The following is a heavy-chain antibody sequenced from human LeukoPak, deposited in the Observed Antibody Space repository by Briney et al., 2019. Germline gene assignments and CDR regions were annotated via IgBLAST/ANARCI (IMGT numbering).Heavy chain of an antibody. V-gene: IGHV3-7*03. D-gene: IGHD2-2*01. CDR2: INQDGSEK. CDR1: GFTFSSYG. CDR3: ARFLGYCSSTSCPAAFDI. Sequence: GGSLRLSCAASGFTFSSYGMHWVRQAPGKGLEGGANINQDGSEKYYVDSVKGRFTISRDNAKNSLYLQMNSLRAEDTAVYYCARFLGYCSSTSCPAAFDIWGQGTMVTVSS. J-gene: IGHJ3*02.